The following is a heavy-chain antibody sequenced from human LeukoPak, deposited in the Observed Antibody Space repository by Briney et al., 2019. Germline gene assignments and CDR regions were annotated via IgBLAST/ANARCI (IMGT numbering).Heavy chain of an antibody. CDR2: IYDSGST. J-gene: IGHJ5*02. CDR3: ARLSDWFDP. CDR1: GGCISSYY. V-gene: IGHV4-59*01. Sequence: SETLSLTCNVSGGCISSYYWSWVRQPPGKGLEWIGYIYDSGSTNYNPSLKSRVTISVDTSKNQFSLKLSSVTAADTAVYYCARLSDWFDPWGQGTLVTVSS.